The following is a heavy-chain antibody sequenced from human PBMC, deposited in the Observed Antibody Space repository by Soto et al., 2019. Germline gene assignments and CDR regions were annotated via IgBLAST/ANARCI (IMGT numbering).Heavy chain of an antibody. D-gene: IGHD2-15*01. V-gene: IGHV1-3*01. CDR1: GYTFTSYA. J-gene: IGHJ5*02. CDR2: INAGNGNT. Sequence: QVQLVQSGAEVKKPGASVKVSCKASGYTFTSYAMHWVRQAPGQRLEWMGWINAGNGNTKYSQKFQGSVTITRDPSASTAYMELSSLRSEDTAVYYCARSLGITHCSGGSCYRPRWFDPWGQGTLVTVSS. CDR3: ARSLGITHCSGGSCYRPRWFDP.